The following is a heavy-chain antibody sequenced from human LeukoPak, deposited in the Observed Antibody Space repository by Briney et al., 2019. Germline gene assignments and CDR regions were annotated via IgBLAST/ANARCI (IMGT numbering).Heavy chain of an antibody. V-gene: IGHV3-23*01. CDR2: IRGSGGST. CDR3: AKVSLTYDIMTGYYPGYFDY. Sequence: PGGSLRLSCAASGFTFSSYAMSWVRQAPGKGLEWVSSIRGSGGSTYYADSVQGRFTISRDNSKNTLYLQMNSLRAEDTAVYYCAKVSLTYDIMTGYYPGYFDYWGQGTLVTVSS. CDR1: GFTFSSYA. J-gene: IGHJ4*02. D-gene: IGHD3-9*01.